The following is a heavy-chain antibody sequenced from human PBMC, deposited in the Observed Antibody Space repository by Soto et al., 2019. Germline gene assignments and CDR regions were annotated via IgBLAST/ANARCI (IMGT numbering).Heavy chain of an antibody. V-gene: IGHV3-23*01. Sequence: EVQLLESGGGLVQPGGSLRLSCAASGFSISSYDKNWVRQAPGKGLEWVSVISGSGGSTYYADSVKGRFSISRDNSKNTLSLQMNSLRADDTAVYYCAIDLSGYSSGLFDCWGQGTLVTVPS. CDR1: GFSISSYD. J-gene: IGHJ4*02. CDR3: AIDLSGYSSGLFDC. D-gene: IGHD5-18*01. CDR2: ISGSGGST.